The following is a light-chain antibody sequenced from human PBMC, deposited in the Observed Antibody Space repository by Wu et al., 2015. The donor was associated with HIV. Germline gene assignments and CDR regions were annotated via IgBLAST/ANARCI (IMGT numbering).Light chain of an antibody. CDR2: AAS. Sequence: IQLTQSPSSLSASVGDRVTITCRASQGISSYLAWYQQKPGKAPKLLIYAASTLQSGVPSRFSGSGSGTEFTLTISSLQPDDFATYYCQQYNSYRTFGQGTKVEIK. J-gene: IGKJ1*01. V-gene: IGKV1-9*01. CDR3: QQYNSYRT. CDR1: QGISSY.